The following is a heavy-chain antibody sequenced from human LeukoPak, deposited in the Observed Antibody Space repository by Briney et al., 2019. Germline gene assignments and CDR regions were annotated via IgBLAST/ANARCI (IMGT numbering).Heavy chain of an antibody. Sequence: SETLSLTCTVSGGSISSYYWSWIRQPPGKGLEWIGEINHSGSTNYNPSLKSRVTISVDTSKNQFSLKLSSVTAADTAVYYCARILPAAAKWYFDLWGRGTLVTVSS. CDR3: ARILPAAAKWYFDL. CDR1: GGSISSYY. CDR2: INHSGST. V-gene: IGHV4-34*01. J-gene: IGHJ2*01. D-gene: IGHD2-2*01.